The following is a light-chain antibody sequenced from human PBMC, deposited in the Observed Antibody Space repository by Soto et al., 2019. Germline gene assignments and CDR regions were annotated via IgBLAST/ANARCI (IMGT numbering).Light chain of an antibody. V-gene: IGKV1-9*01. Sequence: DIQLTQSPSFLSASVGDRVTITCRASQGISSYLAWYQQKPGKAPKLLIYAASTLQSGVPSRFSGSGSGTDFTLTISSLQPEDFATYYCQQLNSYLFFGPGTKVDIK. J-gene: IGKJ3*01. CDR3: QQLNSYLF. CDR2: AAS. CDR1: QGISSY.